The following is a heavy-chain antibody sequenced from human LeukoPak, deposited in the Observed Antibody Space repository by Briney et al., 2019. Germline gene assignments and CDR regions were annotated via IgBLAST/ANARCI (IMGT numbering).Heavy chain of an antibody. CDR3: ASFNCSSTSCYKAYYYYYYMDV. V-gene: IGHV1-69*01. CDR1: GGTFSSYA. CDR2: IIPIFGTA. Sequence: SVKVSCKASGGTFSSYAISWVRQAPGQGLEWMGGIIPIFGTANYAQKFQGRVPITADESTSTAYMELSSLRSEDTAVYYCASFNCSSTSCYKAYYYYYYMDVWGKGTTVTVSS. D-gene: IGHD2-2*02. J-gene: IGHJ6*03.